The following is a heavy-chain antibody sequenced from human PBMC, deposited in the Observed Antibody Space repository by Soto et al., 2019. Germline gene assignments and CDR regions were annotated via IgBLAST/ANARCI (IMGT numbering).Heavy chain of an antibody. CDR3: ARDSRVVVVAAMDV. V-gene: IGHV3-11*01. J-gene: IGHJ6*02. CDR1: GFTFSDYY. CDR2: ISSSGSTI. Sequence: PGGSLRLSCAASGFTFSDYYMSWIRQAPGKGLEWVSYISSSGSTIYYADSVKGRFTISRDNAKNSLYLQMNSLRAEDTAVYYCARDSRVVVVAAMDVWGQGTTVTVS. D-gene: IGHD2-15*01.